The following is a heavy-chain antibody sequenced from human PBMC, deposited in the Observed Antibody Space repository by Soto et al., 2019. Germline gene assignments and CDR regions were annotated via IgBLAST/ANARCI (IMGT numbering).Heavy chain of an antibody. J-gene: IGHJ6*02. D-gene: IGHD6-13*01. Sequence: GGYLRLSYAASGVTFSSYGMSWVRHAPGKGLEWVANIKQDGSEKYYVDSVKGRFTISRDNAKNSLYLQMNSLRAEDTAVYYCASYSSSWYPYYYYGMDVWGQGTTVTVSS. V-gene: IGHV3-7*03. CDR2: IKQDGSEK. CDR3: ASYSSSWYPYYYYGMDV. CDR1: GVTFSSYG.